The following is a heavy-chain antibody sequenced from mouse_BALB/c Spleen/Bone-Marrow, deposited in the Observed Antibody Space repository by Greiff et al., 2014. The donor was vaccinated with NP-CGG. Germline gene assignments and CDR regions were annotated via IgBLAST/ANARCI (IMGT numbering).Heavy chain of an antibody. V-gene: IGHV14-3*02. Sequence: VQLQQPGAELVKPGASVKLSCTAFGFNIKDTYMHWGKQRPEQGLEWIGRIDPANGNTKYDPKFQGKATITADTSSNTAYLQLSSLTSEDTAVYYCATYYYGSSWGFAYWGQGTLVTVSA. D-gene: IGHD1-1*01. CDR3: ATYYYGSSWGFAY. J-gene: IGHJ3*01. CDR1: GFNIKDTY. CDR2: IDPANGNT.